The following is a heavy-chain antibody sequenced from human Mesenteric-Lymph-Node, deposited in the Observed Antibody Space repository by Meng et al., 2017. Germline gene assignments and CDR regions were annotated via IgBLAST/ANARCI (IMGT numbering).Heavy chain of an antibody. D-gene: IGHD2-21*01. V-gene: IGHV4-30-4*01. CDR1: GGPMSSGNYY. Sequence: QQQASGPGPVEPSQTRSLTCTVSGGPMSSGNYYWSWIRQPPGKGLEWIGYIHHSGSAYYNPSLKSRVSISVDTSKNQFSLNLNSMTAADTAVYYCASFDHIPRRNYFDYWGQGTLVTVSS. J-gene: IGHJ4*02. CDR2: IHHSGSA. CDR3: ASFDHIPRRNYFDY.